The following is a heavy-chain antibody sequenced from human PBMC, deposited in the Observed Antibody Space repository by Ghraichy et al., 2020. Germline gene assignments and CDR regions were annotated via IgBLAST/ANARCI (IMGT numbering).Heavy chain of an antibody. V-gene: IGHV4-59*08. CDR3: ARHTTVWARRGFVM. J-gene: IGHJ3*02. CDR1: GDSTKNYH. CDR2: LEIGGAT. Sequence: ESLNISCTVSGDSTKNYHWSWIRQSPGKGMEWIGNLEIGGATNYNPSLKNRVSISIGTSHNQISLKLTSVTAADSATYHCARHTTVWARRGFVMWGRGTAVIVSS. D-gene: IGHD6-6*01.